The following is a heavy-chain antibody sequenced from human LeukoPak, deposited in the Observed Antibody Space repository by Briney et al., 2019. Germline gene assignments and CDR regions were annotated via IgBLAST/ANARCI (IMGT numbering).Heavy chain of an antibody. CDR1: GGSISPYY. V-gene: IGHV4-59*08. D-gene: IGHD2-15*01. CDR2: IYYSGST. J-gene: IGHJ4*02. Sequence: SETLSLTCTVSGGSISPYYWSWIRQTPGKGLEWIGYIYYSGSTNYNPSLKSRVIMSVDPSKNQISLRLRSVTAADTAVYYCTVVVSATVGLFDYWGQGTLVTVSS. CDR3: TVVVSATVGLFDY.